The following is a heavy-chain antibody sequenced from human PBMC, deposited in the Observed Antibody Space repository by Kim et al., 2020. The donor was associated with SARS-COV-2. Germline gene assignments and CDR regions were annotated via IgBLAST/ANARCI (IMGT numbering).Heavy chain of an antibody. J-gene: IGHJ4*02. CDR2: T. V-gene: IGHV3-74*01. CDR3: ARAGYSYGYDY. D-gene: IGHD5-18*01. Sequence: TNYADSVKGRLTICRDNGKNTLYLQMNSLRAEDTAVYYCARAGYSYGYDYWGQGTLVIVSS.